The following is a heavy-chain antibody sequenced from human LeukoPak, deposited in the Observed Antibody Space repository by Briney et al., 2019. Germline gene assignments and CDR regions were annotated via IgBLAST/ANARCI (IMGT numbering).Heavy chain of an antibody. CDR2: IYYSGST. V-gene: IGHV4-59*12. CDR3: ARAYYDFWSGYFSPIYFDY. CDR1: GGSISSYY. D-gene: IGHD3-3*01. J-gene: IGHJ4*02. Sequence: PSETLSLTCTVSGGSISSYYWSWIRQPPGKGLEWIGYIYYSGSTNYNPSLKSRVTISADTSKNQFSLNLNSVTAADTAVYYCARAYYDFWSGYFSPIYFDYWGQGTLVTVSS.